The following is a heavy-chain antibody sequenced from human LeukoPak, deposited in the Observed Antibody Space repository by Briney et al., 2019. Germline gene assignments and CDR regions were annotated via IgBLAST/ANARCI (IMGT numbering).Heavy chain of an antibody. D-gene: IGHD2-2*01. Sequence: KSSETLSLTCTVSGGSISSYYWSWIGQPPGKGLEWIGNMYYSGSTNYNPSLKSRVTISVDTSKNQFSLKLSSVTAADTAVYYCARLGNGYCSSTCCLRWYAFDIWGQGTMVTVSS. CDR1: GGSISSYY. J-gene: IGHJ3*02. CDR2: MYYSGST. V-gene: IGHV4-59*08. CDR3: ARLGNGYCSSTCCLRWYAFDI.